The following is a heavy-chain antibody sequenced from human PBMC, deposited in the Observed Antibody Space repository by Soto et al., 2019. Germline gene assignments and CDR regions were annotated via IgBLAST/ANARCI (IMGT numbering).Heavy chain of an antibody. CDR2: IYNSDSA. CDR3: ARDNSGYSHFDY. CDR1: GGSISSYY. D-gene: IGHD3-22*01. Sequence: SETLSLTCTVSGGSISSYYWSWIRQPPGKGLEWIGYIYNSDSANYNPSLRSRAAVSVDTSKNQFSLKLSSVTAADTAVYYCARDNSGYSHFDYWGRGTLVTVSS. V-gene: IGHV4-59*12. J-gene: IGHJ4*02.